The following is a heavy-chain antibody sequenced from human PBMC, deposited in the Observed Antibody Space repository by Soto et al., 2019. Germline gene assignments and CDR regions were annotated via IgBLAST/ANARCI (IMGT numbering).Heavy chain of an antibody. V-gene: IGHV1-18*01. J-gene: IGHJ6*02. CDR3: ARRGFLEWLPIPYYYYGMDV. CDR2: ISAYNGNT. Sequence: QVQLVQSGAEVKKPGASVKVSCKASGYTFTSYGISWVRQAPGQGLEWMGWISAYNGNTNYAQKLQGRVTMTTDTSXXTXDXXLRSLSSDDTAVYYCARRGFLEWLPIPYYYYGMDVWGQGTTVTVSS. CDR1: GYTFTSYG. D-gene: IGHD3-3*01.